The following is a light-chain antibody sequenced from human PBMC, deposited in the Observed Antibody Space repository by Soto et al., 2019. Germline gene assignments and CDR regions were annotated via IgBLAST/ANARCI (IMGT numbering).Light chain of an antibody. Sequence: QAVVTQPPSVSGAPGQRVTISCTGSSSNIGAGFDVHWYQQLPGTAPKLLIYSNINRPSGVPDRLSGSKSGTSASLAITGLQAEDEADYYCQSYDGSLSAVVFGGGTKLTVL. CDR1: SSNIGAGFD. V-gene: IGLV1-40*01. CDR3: QSYDGSLSAVV. J-gene: IGLJ2*01. CDR2: SNI.